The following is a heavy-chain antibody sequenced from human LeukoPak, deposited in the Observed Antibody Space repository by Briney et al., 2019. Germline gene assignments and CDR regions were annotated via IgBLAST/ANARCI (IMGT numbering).Heavy chain of an antibody. CDR3: ARAAYSSAWYDLPYYFDY. Sequence: PSETLSLTCTVSGGSISSYYWSWIRQPPGKGLEWIGYIYYSGSTNYNPSLKSRVTISVDTSKNQFSLKLSSVTAADTAVFYCARAAYSSAWYDLPYYFDYWGQGTLVTVSS. D-gene: IGHD6-19*01. CDR1: GGSISSYY. V-gene: IGHV4-59*01. J-gene: IGHJ4*02. CDR2: IYYSGST.